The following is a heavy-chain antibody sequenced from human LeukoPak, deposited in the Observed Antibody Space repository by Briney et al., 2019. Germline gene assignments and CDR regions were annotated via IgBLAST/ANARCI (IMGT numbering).Heavy chain of an antibody. CDR3: ARLRGRSGATSYY. J-gene: IGHJ4*02. CDR2: MNPNRGNT. Sequence: ASVKVSCKASGYTFTSYDIKWGPQDTGQGLEGMGGMNPNRGNTEYTQEFQGRDPMPRNPSLSTAYMELSSLRSHDPAVYYCARLRGRSGATSYYWGQGTLVTLSS. CDR1: GYTFTSYD. V-gene: IGHV1-8*01. D-gene: IGHD1-26*01.